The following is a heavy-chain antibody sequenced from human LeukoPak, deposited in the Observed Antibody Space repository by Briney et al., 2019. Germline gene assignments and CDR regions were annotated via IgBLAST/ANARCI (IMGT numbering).Heavy chain of an antibody. CDR1: GFTFSSYG. CDR2: ISSSGSTI. J-gene: IGHJ4*02. Sequence: GGSLRLSCAASGFTFSSYGMTWVRQAPGKGLEWVSYISSSGSTIYYADSVKGRFTISRDNSKNSLYLQMNSLRNEDSALYYCAKAFDILTGPPDYWGQGTLVTVSS. D-gene: IGHD3-9*01. V-gene: IGHV3-48*02. CDR3: AKAFDILTGPPDY.